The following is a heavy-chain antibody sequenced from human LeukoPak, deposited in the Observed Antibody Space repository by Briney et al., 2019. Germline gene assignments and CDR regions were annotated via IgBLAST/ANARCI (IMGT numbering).Heavy chain of an antibody. D-gene: IGHD2-2*01. CDR2: ITPIFGTA. CDR1: GGTFSSYA. CDR3: AREGYCSSTSCAIGY. Sequence: ASVKVSCKASGGTFSSYAISWVRQAPGQGLEWMGGITPIFGTANYSQKFQGRVTITADESTSTAYMELSSLRSEDTAVYYCAREGYCSSTSCAIGYWGQGTLVTVSS. J-gene: IGHJ4*02. V-gene: IGHV1-69*13.